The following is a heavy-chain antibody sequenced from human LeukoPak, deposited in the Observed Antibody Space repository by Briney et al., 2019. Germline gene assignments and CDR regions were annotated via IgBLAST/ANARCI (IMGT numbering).Heavy chain of an antibody. J-gene: IGHJ5*02. CDR3: ARDWSGGPIDL. V-gene: IGHV4-39*07. Sequence: SETLSLTCSVSGGSISSSSYYWGWIRQPPGKGLEWIGTISYSGSTFYNPSLKSRVTISVDTSRNKVSLKLTSVTAADTAVYYCARDWSGGPIDLWGQGTQVIVSS. CDR1: GGSISSSSYY. CDR2: ISYSGST. D-gene: IGHD6-25*01.